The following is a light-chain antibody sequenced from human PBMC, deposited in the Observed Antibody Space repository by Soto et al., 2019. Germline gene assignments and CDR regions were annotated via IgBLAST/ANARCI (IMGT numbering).Light chain of an antibody. V-gene: IGKV3-20*01. CDR1: QSVRTS. CDR2: AAS. Sequence: EIVLTQSPGTLSLSPGERATLSCRASQSVRTSLAWYQQKPGQAPRLLIYAASSRATVIPDRFSGSGSGTDFTLTISRLEPEDFAVYYCQQYGSSPKTFGQGTKVEIK. CDR3: QQYGSSPKT. J-gene: IGKJ1*01.